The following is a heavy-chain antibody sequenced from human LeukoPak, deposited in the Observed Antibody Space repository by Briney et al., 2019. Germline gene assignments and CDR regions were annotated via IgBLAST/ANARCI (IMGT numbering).Heavy chain of an antibody. CDR2: ITSSAGSR. Sequence: GGSLRLSCAASGLTFRRYGMSWVRQAPGKGLEWVSSITSSAGSREYADSVKGRFTISRDNSKNTVFLEMNSLRAEDTAVYYCAKMAYSSSPHWGQGTQVTASS. J-gene: IGHJ1*01. D-gene: IGHD1-26*01. CDR3: AKMAYSSSPH. V-gene: IGHV3-23*01. CDR1: GLTFRRYG.